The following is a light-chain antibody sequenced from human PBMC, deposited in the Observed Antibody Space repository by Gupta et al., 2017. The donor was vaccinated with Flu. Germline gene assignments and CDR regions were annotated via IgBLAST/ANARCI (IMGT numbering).Light chain of an antibody. CDR2: EVN. J-gene: IGLJ1*01. Sequence: QSDLTKPASVSGSPRPSITISCIRPSSDVVAYTFVSCYQQHPDKAPKLMICEVNNRPSGVSNRFSGSKTVNTASLTISVLQAEYEAGYYCSAHTSAGGYVFGAWTNVIVL. CDR3: SAHTSAGGYV. CDR1: SSDVVAYTF. V-gene: IGLV2-14*03.